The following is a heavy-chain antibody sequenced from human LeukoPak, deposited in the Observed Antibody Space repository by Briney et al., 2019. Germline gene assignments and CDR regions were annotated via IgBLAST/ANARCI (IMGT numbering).Heavy chain of an antibody. Sequence: ASVKVSCKASGYTFTSYYMHWVRQAPGQGLEWMGIINPSGGSTSYAQKFQGRVTMTRDTSTSTVYMELSSLRSEDTAVYYCARAVVPAATPSAGYFDYWGQGTLVTVSS. J-gene: IGHJ4*02. D-gene: IGHD2-2*01. CDR3: ARAVVPAATPSAGYFDY. V-gene: IGHV1-46*01. CDR2: INPSGGST. CDR1: GYTFTSYY.